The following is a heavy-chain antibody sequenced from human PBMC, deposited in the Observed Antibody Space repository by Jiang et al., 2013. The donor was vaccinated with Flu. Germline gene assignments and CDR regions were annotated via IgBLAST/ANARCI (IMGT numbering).Heavy chain of an antibody. CDR3: AGISGTTPYYYYVMDV. CDR1: GYSFTKCA. D-gene: IGHD1-7*01. CDR2: IYAGNGDT. J-gene: IGHJ6*02. V-gene: IGHV1-3*01. Sequence: SGYSFTKCAFRLGAPGPRTRLEWMGWIYAGNGDTKYSQNFQGRVTITRDTSANTAYLELSSLRSEDSAVYYCAGISGTTPYYYYVMDVWGQGTTVTVSS.